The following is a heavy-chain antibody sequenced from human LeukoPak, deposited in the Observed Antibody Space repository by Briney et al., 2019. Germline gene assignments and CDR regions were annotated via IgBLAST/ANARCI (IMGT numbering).Heavy chain of an antibody. CDR1: GFTFSSYW. J-gene: IGHJ3*02. V-gene: IGHV3-7*03. Sequence: GGSLRLSCAASGFTFSSYWMSWVRQAPGKGLEWVANIKQDGSEKYYVDSVKGRFTISRDNAKNTLYLQMNSLRAEDTAVYYCAKGLRVDYGFPFDAFDIWGQGTMVTVSS. CDR3: AKGLRVDYGFPFDAFDI. CDR2: IKQDGSEK. D-gene: IGHD4-17*01.